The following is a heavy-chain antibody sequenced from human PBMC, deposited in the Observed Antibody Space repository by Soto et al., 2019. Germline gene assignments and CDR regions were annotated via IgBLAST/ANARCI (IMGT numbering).Heavy chain of an antibody. D-gene: IGHD2-2*01. J-gene: IGHJ5*02. CDR1: GWSFSGYD. CDR2: INHSGST. CDR3: ARGLGVPAAMLDP. Sequence: SETLSLTCAVYGWSFSGYDWSWIRQPPGKGLEWIGEINHSGSTNYNPSLKSRVNISVDTSKNQFSLKLSSVTAADTAVYYCARGLGVPAAMLDPWGQGTLVTVSS. V-gene: IGHV4-34*01.